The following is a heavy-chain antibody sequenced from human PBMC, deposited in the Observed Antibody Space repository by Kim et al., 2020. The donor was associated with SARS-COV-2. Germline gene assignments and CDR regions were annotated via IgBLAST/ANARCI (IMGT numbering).Heavy chain of an antibody. CDR3: AKGSGSSWYSHGMDV. Sequence: GGSLRLSCAASGFTFSSYAMSWVRQAPGKGLEWVSAISGSGGSTYYADSVKGRFTISRDNSKNTLYLQMNSLRAEDTAVYYCAKGSGSSWYSHGMDVWGQGTTVTVSS. CDR2: ISGSGGST. CDR1: GFTFSSYA. J-gene: IGHJ6*02. D-gene: IGHD2-15*01. V-gene: IGHV3-23*01.